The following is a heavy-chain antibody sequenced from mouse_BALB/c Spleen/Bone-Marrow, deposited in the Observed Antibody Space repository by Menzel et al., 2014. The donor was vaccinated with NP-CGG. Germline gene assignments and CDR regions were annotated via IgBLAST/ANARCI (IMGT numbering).Heavy chain of an antibody. CDR1: GNTFTSYW. CDR2: IAPGSGSS. CDR3: ARGGLHYFDY. J-gene: IGHJ2*01. D-gene: IGHD3-3*01. V-gene: IGHV1S41*01. Sequence: DLVKPGASVKLSCKASGNTFTSYWINWIKQRPGQGLEWIGRIAPGSGSSYYNEMFKGKATLTVDTSSSTAYIQLSSLSSEDSAVYFCARGGLHYFDYWGQGTTLTVSS.